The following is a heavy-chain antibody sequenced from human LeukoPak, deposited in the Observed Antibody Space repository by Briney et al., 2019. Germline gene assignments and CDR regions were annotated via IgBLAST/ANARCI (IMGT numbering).Heavy chain of an antibody. CDR2: IYTSGST. J-gene: IGHJ6*03. Sequence: SSETLSLTCTVSGGSISSGSYYWSWIRQPAGKGLEWIGRIYTSGSTNYNPSLKSRVTISDTSKNQFSLKLSSVTAADTAVYYCARSGRGPSYYYYYMDVWGKGTTVTVSS. CDR1: GGSISSGSYY. CDR3: ARSGRGPSYYYYYMDV. V-gene: IGHV4-61*02.